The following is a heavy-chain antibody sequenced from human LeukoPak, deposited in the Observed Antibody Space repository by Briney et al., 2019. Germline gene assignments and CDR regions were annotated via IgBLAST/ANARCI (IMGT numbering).Heavy chain of an antibody. J-gene: IGHJ4*02. D-gene: IGHD1/OR15-1a*01. Sequence: ASVKVSCKAAGYTFTSYGVSWVRQAPGQGLEWRGGISAYNGNTNYAQKFQGRVAMNTDTSTNTAYRELRSLRADDTAMYYSARDPSNNDYWGQGTLVTVSS. V-gene: IGHV1-18*01. CDR2: ISAYNGNT. CDR1: GYTFTSYG. CDR3: ARDPSNNDY.